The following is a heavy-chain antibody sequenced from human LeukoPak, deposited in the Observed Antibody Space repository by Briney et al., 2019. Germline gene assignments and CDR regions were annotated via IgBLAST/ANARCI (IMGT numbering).Heavy chain of an antibody. CDR3: ASGRRLITDYFDY. V-gene: IGHV1-69*01. CDR2: IIPIFGTA. CDR1: GGTFSSYA. Sequence: SVKVSCKASGGTFSSYAISWVRQAPGQGLEWMGGIIPIFGTANYAQKFQGKVTITADESTSTAYMELSSLRSEDTAVYYCASGRRLITDYFDYWGQGTLVTVSS. D-gene: IGHD1-14*01. J-gene: IGHJ4*02.